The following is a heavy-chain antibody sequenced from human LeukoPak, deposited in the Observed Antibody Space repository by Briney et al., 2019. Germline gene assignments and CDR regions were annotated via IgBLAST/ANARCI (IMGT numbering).Heavy chain of an antibody. V-gene: IGHV3-48*01. CDR3: ATDGRGGSGWIDYYYYYGMDV. CDR1: GFTFSRYS. Sequence: GASLRLSCAPSGFTFSRYSTSWVRHAPRKGVGWVSYISSTISTIYYTHSVKGGLTISRDNAKNSLYLQMTSLRAEGPAVYYCATDGRGGSGWIDYYYYYGMDVWGQGTTVTVSS. J-gene: IGHJ6*02. CDR2: ISSTISTI. D-gene: IGHD6-19*01.